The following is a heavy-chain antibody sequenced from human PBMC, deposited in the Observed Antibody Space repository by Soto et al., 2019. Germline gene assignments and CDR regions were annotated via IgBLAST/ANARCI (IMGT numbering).Heavy chain of an antibody. D-gene: IGHD1-7*01. J-gene: IGHJ5*02. CDR2: IDPSDSYT. V-gene: IGHV5-10-1*01. Sequence: GESLKISCKASGYSFTSYWIIWVRQMPGRGLEWMGRIDPSDSYTDYNPAFKGHIIISSDKSTSTVYLQLTTLKASDSGMYYCARPQGGTDWLDPWGQGALVPVSS. CDR1: GYSFTSYW. CDR3: ARPQGGTDWLDP.